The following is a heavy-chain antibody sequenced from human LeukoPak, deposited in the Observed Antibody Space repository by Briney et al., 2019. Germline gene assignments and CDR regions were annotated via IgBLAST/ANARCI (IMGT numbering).Heavy chain of an antibody. Sequence: ASVKVSCKASGYTFTGYYMHWVRQAPGQGLEWMGWINPNSGGTNYAQKFQGRVTMTRDTSISTVYMELSSLRSEDTAVYYCARDWVAPDNTNDYWGQGTLVTVSS. CDR3: ARDWVAPDNTNDY. J-gene: IGHJ4*02. CDR2: INPNSGGT. CDR1: GYTFTGYY. D-gene: IGHD1-14*01. V-gene: IGHV1-2*02.